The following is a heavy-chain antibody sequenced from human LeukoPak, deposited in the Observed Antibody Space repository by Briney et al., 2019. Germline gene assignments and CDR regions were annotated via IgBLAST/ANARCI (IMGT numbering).Heavy chain of an antibody. CDR3: ARHVGFGSRFVP. Sequence: SETLSLTCTVSGGSIRSSYWSWIRQPPGKGLEWIGYIDDSGSTNYNPSLKSRVTISVDTSKNQFSLKLRSVTAADTAVYYCARHVGFGSRFVPWGQGTLVTVSS. J-gene: IGHJ5*02. D-gene: IGHD1-26*01. V-gene: IGHV4-59*08. CDR1: GGSIRSSY. CDR2: IDDSGST.